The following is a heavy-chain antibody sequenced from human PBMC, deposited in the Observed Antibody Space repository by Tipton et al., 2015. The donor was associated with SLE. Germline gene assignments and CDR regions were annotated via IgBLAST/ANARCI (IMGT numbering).Heavy chain of an antibody. CDR1: GGSISSSSYY. CDR2: IYYRGST. J-gene: IGHJ4*02. D-gene: IGHD6-19*01. V-gene: IGHV4-39*07. Sequence: TLSLTCTVSGGSISSSSYYWGWIRQPPGKGLEWIGNIYYRGSTYYNPSLKSRVTISVDTSKNQFSLKLSSVTAADTAVYYCATSHERHSSGCTFDYWGQGTLVTVSS. CDR3: ATSHERHSSGCTFDY.